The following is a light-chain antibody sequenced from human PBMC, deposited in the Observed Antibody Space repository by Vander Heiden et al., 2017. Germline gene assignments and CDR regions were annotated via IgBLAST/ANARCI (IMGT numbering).Light chain of an antibody. CDR2: DSS. CDR1: QSVSSY. Sequence: EIVLTQSPGTLSLSPGERVTLSCRASQSVSSYLAWYQQRLGQAPRLLIYDSSTRATGIPGRFSGSGSGTDFTLTISSLRPEDSAVYYCQQRSNWPPLTFGGGTKVEIK. V-gene: IGKV3-11*01. J-gene: IGKJ4*01. CDR3: QQRSNWPPLT.